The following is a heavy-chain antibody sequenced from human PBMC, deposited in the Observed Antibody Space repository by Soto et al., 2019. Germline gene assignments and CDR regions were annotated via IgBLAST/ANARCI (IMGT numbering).Heavy chain of an antibody. Sequence: GGSVKVSREGPGGGSALNGYAFSLVCQAPGQGLEWVGGIIPIFGAANYAQKFQGRVTITADESTSTAYMELSSLRSEDTAVYYCARDRNYYDSSGPTYWGQGTLVTVSS. D-gene: IGHD3-22*01. J-gene: IGHJ4*02. V-gene: IGHV1-69*13. CDR2: IIPIFGAA. CDR1: GGGSALNGYA. CDR3: ARDRNYYDSSGPTY.